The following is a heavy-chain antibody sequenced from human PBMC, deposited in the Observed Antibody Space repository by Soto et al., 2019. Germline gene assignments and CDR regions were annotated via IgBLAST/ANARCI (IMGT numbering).Heavy chain of an antibody. D-gene: IGHD3-16*02. CDR2: IKQDGSEK. J-gene: IGHJ3*02. V-gene: IGHV3-7*01. Sequence: EVQLVESGGGLVQPGGSLRLSCAASGFTFSSYWMSWVRQAPGKGLEWVANIKQDGSEKYYVDSVKGRFTISRDNAKNSLYLQMNSLRAEDTAVYYCARDYIWGSYPDDAFDIWGQGTMVTVSS. CDR1: GFTFSSYW. CDR3: ARDYIWGSYPDDAFDI.